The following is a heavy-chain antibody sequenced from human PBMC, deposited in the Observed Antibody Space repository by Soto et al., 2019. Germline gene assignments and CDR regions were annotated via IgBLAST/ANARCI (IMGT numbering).Heavy chain of an antibody. V-gene: IGHV1-18*01. D-gene: IGHD6-19*01. CDR1: GYTFTSSG. CDR3: TRSGGVAVPLDY. J-gene: IGHJ4*02. Sequence: QVQLVQSGAEVKKPGASVKVSCKASGYTFTSSGINWVRHAPGQGLEWMGWISAYNGNTNYAQNLQGRVTMSTDTSTTTAYMELRSLRSDDTAVYFCTRSGGVAVPLDYWGQGTLVTVSS. CDR2: ISAYNGNT.